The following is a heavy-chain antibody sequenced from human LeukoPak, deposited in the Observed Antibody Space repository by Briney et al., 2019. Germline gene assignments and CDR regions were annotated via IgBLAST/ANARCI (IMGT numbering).Heavy chain of an antibody. CDR1: GGSISSYY. D-gene: IGHD2-15*01. J-gene: IGHJ4*02. CDR2: IYYSGST. CDR3: ARADIVVVVAATLGAPFDY. V-gene: IGHV4-59*12. Sequence: SETLSLTCTVSGGSISSYYWSWIRQPPGKGLEWIGYIYYSGSTYYNPSLKSRVTISVDTSKNQFSLKLSSVTAADTAVYYCARADIVVVVAATLGAPFDYWGQGTLVTVSS.